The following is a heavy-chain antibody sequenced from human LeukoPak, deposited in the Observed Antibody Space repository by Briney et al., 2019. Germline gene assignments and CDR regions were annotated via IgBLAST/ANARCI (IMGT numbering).Heavy chain of an antibody. D-gene: IGHD2-2*01. J-gene: IGHJ6*03. CDR1: GFTFSSYS. V-gene: IGHV3-21*01. CDR3: ARDSFAVEVPAAIYYYMDV. Sequence: GGSLRLSCAASGFTFSSYSMNWVRQAPGKGLEWVSSISSSSSYIYYADSVKGRFTISRDNAKNSLYLQMNSLRAEDTAVYYCARDSFAVEVPAAIYYYMDVWGKGTTVTVSS. CDR2: ISSSSSYI.